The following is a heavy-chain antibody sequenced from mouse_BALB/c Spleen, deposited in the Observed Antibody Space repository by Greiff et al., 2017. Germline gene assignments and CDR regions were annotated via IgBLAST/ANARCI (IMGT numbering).Heavy chain of an antibody. D-gene: IGHD4-1*02. CDR1: GFTFSSFG. CDR2: ISSGSSTI. Sequence: VQLKESGGGLVQPGGSRKLSCAASGFTFSSFGMHWVRQAPEKGLEWVAYISSGSSTIYYADTVKGRFTISRDNPKNTLFLQMTSLRSEDTAMYYCARSGNWFDYWGQGTTFTVSS. CDR3: ARSGNWFDY. J-gene: IGHJ2*01. V-gene: IGHV5-17*02.